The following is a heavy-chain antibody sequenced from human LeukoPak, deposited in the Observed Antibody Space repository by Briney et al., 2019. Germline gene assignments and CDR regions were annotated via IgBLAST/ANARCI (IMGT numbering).Heavy chain of an antibody. CDR1: GGSISSYY. CDR2: IYYSGST. Sequence: SETLSLTCTVSGGSISSYYWSWIRQPPGKGLEWIGYIYYSGSTNYNPSLKSRVTISVDTSKNQFSLKLSSVTAADTAVYYCARVSPTVVFDYWGQGTLVTVSS. J-gene: IGHJ4*02. D-gene: IGHD4-23*01. CDR3: ARVSPTVVFDY. V-gene: IGHV4-59*01.